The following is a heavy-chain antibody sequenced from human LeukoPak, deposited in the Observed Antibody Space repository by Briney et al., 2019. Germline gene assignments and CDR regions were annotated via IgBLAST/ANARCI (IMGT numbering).Heavy chain of an antibody. V-gene: IGHV1-18*01. CDR2: ISAYNGNT. J-gene: IGHJ4*02. CDR1: GGTFSSYA. CDR3: ARNAYYYDSSGYYTDY. Sequence: ASVKVSCKASGGTFSSYAISWVRQAPGQGLEWMGWISAYNGNTNYAQKLQGRVTMTTDTPTSTAYMELRSLRSDDTAVYYCARNAYYYDSSGYYTDYWGQGTLVTVSS. D-gene: IGHD3-22*01.